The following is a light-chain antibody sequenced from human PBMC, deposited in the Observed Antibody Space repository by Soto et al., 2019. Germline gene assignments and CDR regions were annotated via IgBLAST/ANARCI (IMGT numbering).Light chain of an antibody. J-gene: IGLJ3*02. CDR1: SSDVGSYNF. Sequence: QSALTQPASVSGSPGQSITISCTGTSSDVGSYNFVSWYQQHPGRAPKLMIYEGSRRPSGVSNRFSGSKSGNTASLTISGLQAEDEADYYCCSYADSSTLVFGGGTKLTVL. CDR3: CSYADSSTLV. V-gene: IGLV2-23*01. CDR2: EGS.